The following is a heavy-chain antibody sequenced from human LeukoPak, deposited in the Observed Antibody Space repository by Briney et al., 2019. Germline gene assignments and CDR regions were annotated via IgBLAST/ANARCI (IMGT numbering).Heavy chain of an antibody. CDR3: AREVCSGGSCYLFSNYYYGMDV. Sequence: ASVKVSCKASGGTFSSYAISWVRQAPGQGLEWMGGTIPIFGTANYAQKFQGRVTITADESTSTAYMELSSLRSEDTAVYYCAREVCSGGSCYLFSNYYYGMDVWGKGTTVTVSS. CDR1: GGTFSSYA. J-gene: IGHJ6*04. CDR2: TIPIFGTA. V-gene: IGHV1-69*13. D-gene: IGHD2-15*01.